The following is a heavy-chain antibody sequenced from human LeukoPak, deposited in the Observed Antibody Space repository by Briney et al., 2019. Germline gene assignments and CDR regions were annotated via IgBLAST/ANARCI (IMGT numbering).Heavy chain of an antibody. V-gene: IGHV3-53*01. CDR3: ARDYYESSGYNFDVFDI. D-gene: IGHD3-22*01. J-gene: IGHJ3*02. CDR1: GFTVSSNY. CDR2: IYSGGST. Sequence: QSGGSLRLSCAASGFTVSSNYMSWVRQAPGKGLEWVSVIYSGGSTYYADSVKGRFTISRDNSKNTLYLQMNSLRAEDTAVYYCARDYYESSGYNFDVFDIWGQGTMVTVSS.